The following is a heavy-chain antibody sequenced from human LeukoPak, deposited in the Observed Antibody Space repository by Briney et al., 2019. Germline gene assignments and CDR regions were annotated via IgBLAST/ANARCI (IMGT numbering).Heavy chain of an antibody. D-gene: IGHD4-17*01. CDR3: ARGDTTVTTFAAFDP. CDR1: GGTFSSYA. CDR2: IIPIFGIA. Sequence: ASVKVSCKASGGTFSSYAISWVRQAPGQGLEWMGRIIPIFGIANYAQKFQGRVTITADKSTSTAYMELSSLRSEDTAVYYCARGDTTVTTFAAFDPWGREPWSPSPQ. V-gene: IGHV1-69*04. J-gene: IGHJ5*02.